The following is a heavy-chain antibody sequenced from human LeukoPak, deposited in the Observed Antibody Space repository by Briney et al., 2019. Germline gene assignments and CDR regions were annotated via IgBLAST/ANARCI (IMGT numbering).Heavy chain of an antibody. CDR2: IRYDGSNK. CDR1: GFTFSSYG. J-gene: IGHJ4*02. V-gene: IGHV3-30*02. D-gene: IGHD6-19*01. Sequence: GGSLRPSCAASGFTFSSYGMHWVRQAPGKGLEWVAFIRYDGSNKYYADSVKGRFTISRDNSKNTLYLQMNSLRAEDTAVYYCATGIAVAGTDFDYWGQGTLVTVSS. CDR3: ATGIAVAGTDFDY.